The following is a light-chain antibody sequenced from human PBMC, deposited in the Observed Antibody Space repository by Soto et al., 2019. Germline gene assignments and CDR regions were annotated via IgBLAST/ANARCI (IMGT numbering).Light chain of an antibody. V-gene: IGKV3-15*01. Sequence: EIVMTQSPATLSVSPGERATLSCRASQSLGTKLAWYQQKRGQAPRLLIYGASTRATGIPARFTGSGSGTEFTLTISSLQSEDFAVYYCHQYHDSFWTFGRGTKVEIE. J-gene: IGKJ1*01. CDR1: QSLGTK. CDR3: HQYHDSFWT. CDR2: GAS.